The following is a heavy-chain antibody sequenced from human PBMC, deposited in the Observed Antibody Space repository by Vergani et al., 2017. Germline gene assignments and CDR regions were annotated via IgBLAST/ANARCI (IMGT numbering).Heavy chain of an antibody. V-gene: IGHV3-23*01. CDR1: GFTFSNYA. D-gene: IGHD4-17*01. CDR2: ISGSGGST. CDR3: ARGLGSDYGDYGPI. Sequence: EVQLLESGGGLVQPGGSLRLSCAASGFTFSNYAMSWVRQAPGKGLEWVSAISGSGGSTYYADSVKGRFPISRDNAKNSLYLQMNSLRAEDTAVYYCARGLGSDYGDYGPIWGQGTMVTVSS. J-gene: IGHJ3*02.